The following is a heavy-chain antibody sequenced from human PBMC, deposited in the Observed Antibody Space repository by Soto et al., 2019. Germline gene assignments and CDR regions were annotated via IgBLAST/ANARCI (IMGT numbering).Heavy chain of an antibody. J-gene: IGHJ3*02. CDR1: GFTFSSYS. CDR3: ANGRDGYIDDAFDI. V-gene: IGHV3-21*01. Sequence: GSLRLSCAASGFTFSSYSMNWVRQAPGKGLEWVSSISSSSSYIYYADSVKGRFTISRDNAKNSLYLQMNSLRAEDTAVYYCANGRDGYIDDAFDIWGQGTMVTVSS. D-gene: IGHD5-12*01. CDR2: ISSSSSYI.